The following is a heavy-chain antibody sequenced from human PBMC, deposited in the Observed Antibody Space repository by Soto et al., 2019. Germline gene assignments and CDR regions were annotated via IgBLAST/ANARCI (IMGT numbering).Heavy chain of an antibody. D-gene: IGHD3-9*01. Sequence: VQLVESGGGSVQPGGSLRLSCAASGFTFRSFEMTWVRQVPGKGLEWISYISYTGSATFYADSVRGRFTIFRDNPNNSLFLQMNSLRAEDTAIYYCARKWGSGYIDSWGQGTLVTVSS. CDR1: GFTFRSFE. CDR3: ARKWGSGYIDS. V-gene: IGHV3-48*03. CDR2: ISYTGSAT. J-gene: IGHJ4*02.